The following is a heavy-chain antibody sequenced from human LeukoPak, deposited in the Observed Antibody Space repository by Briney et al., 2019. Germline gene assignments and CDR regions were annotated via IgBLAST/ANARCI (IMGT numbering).Heavy chain of an antibody. CDR3: ARDRIAVASYYWYFDL. J-gene: IGHJ2*01. Sequence: SVKVSCKASGGTFSSFAISWVRQAPGQGLEWMGGIIPFFGTANYAQKFQGRVTITADESTSTAYMELSSLRSEDTAVYYCARDRIAVASYYWYFDLWGRGTLVTVSS. D-gene: IGHD6-19*01. CDR2: IIPFFGTA. CDR1: GGTFSSFA. V-gene: IGHV1-69*01.